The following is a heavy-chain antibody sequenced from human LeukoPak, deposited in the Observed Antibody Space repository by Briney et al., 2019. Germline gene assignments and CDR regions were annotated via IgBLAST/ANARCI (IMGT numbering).Heavy chain of an antibody. CDR1: GGSFSGYY. V-gene: IGHV4-34*01. CDR2: INHSGST. CDR3: ARGGYSYGYGFDY. J-gene: IGHJ4*02. D-gene: IGHD5-18*01. Sequence: SETLSLTCADYGGSFSGYYWSWIRQPPGKGLEWIGEINHSGSTNYNPSLKSRVTISVDTSKNQFSLKLSSVAAADTAVYYCARGGYSYGYGFDYWGQGTLVTVSS.